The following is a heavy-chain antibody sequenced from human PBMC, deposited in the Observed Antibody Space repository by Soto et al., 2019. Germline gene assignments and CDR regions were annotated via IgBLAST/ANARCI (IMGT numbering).Heavy chain of an antibody. CDR1: GCTFSSYG. Sequence: GGPLRLSWAASGCTFSSYGMHWVRQAQGKGLEWVAVISNGRSNKYYADSVKGRFTISRDNAKNSLYLQMNSLRAEDTAVYYCARVVDYYDPYYYYGMDVWGQGTTVTVSS. D-gene: IGHD3-22*01. J-gene: IGHJ6*02. V-gene: IGHV3-30*03. CDR3: ARVVDYYDPYYYYGMDV. CDR2: ISNGRSNK.